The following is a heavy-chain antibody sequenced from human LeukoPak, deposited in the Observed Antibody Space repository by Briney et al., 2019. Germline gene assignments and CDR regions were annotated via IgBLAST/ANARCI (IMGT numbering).Heavy chain of an antibody. CDR1: GYSISSGYY. CDR3: VKTTYSSSSPVDS. J-gene: IGHJ4*02. D-gene: IGHD6-6*01. V-gene: IGHV4-38-2*02. CDR2: IYRTGTT. Sequence: PSEALSLTCTLSGYSISSGYYWGWIRQSPGKGLEGIGSIYRTGTTYDNPSLKSRITISVDTFKNQFSLNLRSVTAADTATYYCVKTTYSSSSPVDSWGQGTLVTVSS.